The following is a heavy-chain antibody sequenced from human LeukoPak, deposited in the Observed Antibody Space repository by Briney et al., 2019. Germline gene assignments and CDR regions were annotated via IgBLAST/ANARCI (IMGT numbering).Heavy chain of an antibody. D-gene: IGHD4-11*01. CDR1: GGSISSYY. CDR3: ASGYSNSQFDY. V-gene: IGHV4-4*07. J-gene: IGHJ4*02. CDR2: INTSGST. Sequence: SETLSLTCTVSGGSISSYYWNWIRQPAGKGLEWIGRINTSGSTNFNPSLNSRVTMSVDTSKNHFSLKLSSVTAADTALYYCASGYSNSQFDYWGQGTLVTVSS.